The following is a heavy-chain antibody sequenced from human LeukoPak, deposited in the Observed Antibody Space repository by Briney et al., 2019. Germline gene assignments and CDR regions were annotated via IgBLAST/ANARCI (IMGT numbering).Heavy chain of an antibody. CDR1: GGSFSGYY. CDR2: INHSGST. D-gene: IGHD3-10*01. J-gene: IGHJ4*02. CDR3: ARGVLYGSGSLNHFDY. V-gene: IGHV4-34*01. Sequence: SEPLSLTCAVYGGSFSGYYWSWIRLPPGEGLEWIREINHSGSTNYNPSLKSQVTISVDTSKNQFSLKLSSVTAADTAVYYCARGVLYGSGSLNHFDYWGQGTLVTVSS.